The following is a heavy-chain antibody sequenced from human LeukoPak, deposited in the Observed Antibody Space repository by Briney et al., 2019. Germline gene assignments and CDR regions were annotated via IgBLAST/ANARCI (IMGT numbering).Heavy chain of an antibody. CDR1: GFTFSSYS. V-gene: IGHV3-21*01. J-gene: IGHJ5*02. D-gene: IGHD4-17*01. Sequence: GGSLRPSCAASGFTFSSYSMNWVRQAPGKGLEWVSSITSSSSYIYYADSVKGRFTISRDNAKNSLYLQMNSLRAEDTAVYYCARTHSPTVTTNWFDPWGQGALVTVSS. CDR3: ARTHSPTVTTNWFDP. CDR2: ITSSSSYI.